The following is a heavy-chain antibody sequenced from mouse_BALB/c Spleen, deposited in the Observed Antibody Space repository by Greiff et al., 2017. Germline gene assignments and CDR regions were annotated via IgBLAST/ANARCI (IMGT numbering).Heavy chain of an antibody. J-gene: IGHJ3*01. CDR1: GFTFSSYG. Sequence: EVKVVESGGGLVQPGGSLKLSCAASGFTFSSYGMSWVRQTPDKRLELVATINSNGGSTYYPDSVKGRFTISRDNAKNTLYLQMSSLKSEDTAMYYCARPYYGNYARFAYWGQGTLVTVSA. D-gene: IGHD2-10*01. V-gene: IGHV5-6-3*01. CDR2: INSNGGST. CDR3: ARPYYGNYARFAY.